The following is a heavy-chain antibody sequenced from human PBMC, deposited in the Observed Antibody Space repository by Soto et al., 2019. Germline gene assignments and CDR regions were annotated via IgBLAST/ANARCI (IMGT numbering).Heavy chain of an antibody. CDR1: GGSISSYY. D-gene: IGHD2-15*01. CDR2: IYTSGST. CDR3: ARDSALSYCSGGSCYSNYYYGMDV. Sequence: SETLSLTCTVSGGSISSYYWSWIRQPAGKGLEWIGRIYTSGSTNYNPSLKSRVTMSVDTSKSQFSLKLSSVTAADTAVYYCARDSALSYCSGGSCYSNYYYGMDVWGQGTTVTVSS. J-gene: IGHJ6*02. V-gene: IGHV4-4*07.